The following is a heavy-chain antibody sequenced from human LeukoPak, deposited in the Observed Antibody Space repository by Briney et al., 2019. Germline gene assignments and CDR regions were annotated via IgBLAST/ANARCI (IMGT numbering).Heavy chain of an antibody. Sequence: SGTLSLTCAVSGASISGSDWWSWVRQPPGKGLEWIGEIHHRGSTNYNPSLKSRVTISVDKANNQVSLKVRSVTAADTAMYYCASRSYISGPYWGQGTPVTVSS. D-gene: IGHD6-19*01. V-gene: IGHV4-4*02. J-gene: IGHJ4*02. CDR2: IHHRGST. CDR3: ASRSYISGPY. CDR1: GASISGSDW.